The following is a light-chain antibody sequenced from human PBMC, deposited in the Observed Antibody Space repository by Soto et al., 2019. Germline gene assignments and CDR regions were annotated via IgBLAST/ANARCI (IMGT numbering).Light chain of an antibody. CDR3: QEYNHWPGT. Sequence: EIVLTQSPGILSLSPGERATLSCRASQSVSNDFLAWYQQKPGQAPRLLIYGASTRATDVPDRFSGSGSGTDFTLTISRLEPEDFAVYYCQEYNHWPGTFSQGTKVDIK. V-gene: IGKV3-20*01. CDR1: QSVSNDF. CDR2: GAS. J-gene: IGKJ1*01.